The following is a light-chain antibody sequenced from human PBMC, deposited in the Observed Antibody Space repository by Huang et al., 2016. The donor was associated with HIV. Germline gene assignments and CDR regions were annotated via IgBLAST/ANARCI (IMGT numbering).Light chain of an antibody. V-gene: IGKV3-15*01. CDR1: QSVGSN. J-gene: IGKJ2*01. Sequence: EIVMTQSPATLSVSPGESAPLSCRASQSVGSNLAWYQQKPGQAPRLLSYGASTRATDIPARFSGSGSGTEFTLTISSLQSEDFAVYYCQQYNSWLGTFGQGTKLEIK. CDR2: GAS. CDR3: QQYNSWLGT.